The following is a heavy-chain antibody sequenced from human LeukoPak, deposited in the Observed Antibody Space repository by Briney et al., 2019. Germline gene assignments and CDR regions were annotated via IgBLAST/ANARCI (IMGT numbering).Heavy chain of an antibody. CDR3: AKDERVFGSASCYIDC. CDR1: GFTFTNYA. Sequence: GGSLRLSCAASGFTFTNYAMTWVRQAPGKGLEWVSVIGGSGGGTYYADSVKGRFTISRDNSRNTLYLQMNSLRAEDTAVYYCAKDERVFGSASCYIDCWGQGTLVTVSS. D-gene: IGHD2-2*02. CDR2: IGGSGGGT. J-gene: IGHJ4*02. V-gene: IGHV3-23*01.